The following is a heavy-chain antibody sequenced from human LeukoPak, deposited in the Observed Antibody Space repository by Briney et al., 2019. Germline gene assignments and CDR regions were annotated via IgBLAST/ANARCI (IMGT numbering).Heavy chain of an antibody. CDR2: ISGSGGST. Sequence: PGGSLRLSCAASGFTFSSYAMSWVRQAPGKGLEWVSAISGSGGSTYYADSVKGRFTISRDNSKNTLYLQMNSLRAEDTAVYYCPRVALGAVAFFDYWGQGTLVTVSS. J-gene: IGHJ4*02. CDR1: GFTFSSYA. D-gene: IGHD6-19*01. V-gene: IGHV3-23*01. CDR3: PRVALGAVAFFDY.